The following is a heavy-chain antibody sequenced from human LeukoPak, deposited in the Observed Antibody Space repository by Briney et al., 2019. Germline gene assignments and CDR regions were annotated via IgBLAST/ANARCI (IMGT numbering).Heavy chain of an antibody. D-gene: IGHD3-3*01. CDR2: ISGSGYYS. CDR1: EFTFDNYA. CDR3: ANGLNSIFGVVSAFDI. J-gene: IGHJ3*02. V-gene: IGHV3-23*01. Sequence: GGSLRLSCAASEFTFDNYAMSWVRQAPGKGLEWVSLISGSGYYSYYADSVKGRFTVSRDNSKTTLYLQINSLRADDTAVYYCANGLNSIFGVVSAFDIWGQGTMVTVSS.